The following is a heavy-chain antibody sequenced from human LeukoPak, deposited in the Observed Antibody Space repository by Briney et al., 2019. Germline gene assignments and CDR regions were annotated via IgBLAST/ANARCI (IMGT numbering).Heavy chain of an antibody. V-gene: IGHV3-53*01. CDR2: IYSGGST. CDR1: GFTVSSNY. CDR3: ARDRVPKPNYYYYGMDV. J-gene: IGHJ6*02. Sequence: GGSLRLSCAASGFTVSSNYMSWVRQAPGKGLEWVSVIYSGGSTYYADSVKGRFTISRDNSKNTLYLQMNSLGAEDTAVYYCARDRVPKPNYYYYGMDVWGQGTTVTVSS.